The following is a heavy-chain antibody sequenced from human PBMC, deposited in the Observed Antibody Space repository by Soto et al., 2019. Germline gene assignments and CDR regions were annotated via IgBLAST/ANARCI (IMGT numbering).Heavy chain of an antibody. CDR2: ISYDGSNK. J-gene: IGHJ4*02. CDR1: GFTFSSNG. D-gene: IGHD3-16*02. Sequence: GGSLRLSCAASGFTFSSNGIHWVRQAPGKGLEWVAVISYDGSNKYYADSVKGRFTVSRDNSKNTLYLQMNSLRAEDTGVYYCAKDRWHQSYYFDYWGQGTLVTVSS. V-gene: IGHV3-30*18. CDR3: AKDRWHQSYYFDY.